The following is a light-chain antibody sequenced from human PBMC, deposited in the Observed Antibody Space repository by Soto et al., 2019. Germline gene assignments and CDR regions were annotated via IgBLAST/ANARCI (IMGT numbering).Light chain of an antibody. J-gene: IGKJ1*01. CDR2: DAS. V-gene: IGKV1-5*01. Sequence: DFQMTHSPSTLSASVGDRVTITCRASQNIRSRLAWFQQKPGKAPKLLIYDASSLESGVPQRFSGSGSGTDFTLTISSLQPEDFATYHCQQYDTYPWTFGQGTKVDIK. CDR3: QQYDTYPWT. CDR1: QNIRSR.